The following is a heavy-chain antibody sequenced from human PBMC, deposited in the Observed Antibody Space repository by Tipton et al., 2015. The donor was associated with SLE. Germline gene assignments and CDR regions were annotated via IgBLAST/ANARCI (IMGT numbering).Heavy chain of an antibody. Sequence: TLSLTCTVSGASISSYYWSWIRQPPGKGLEWIGYVYDIEFTNYNPSLKSRVTISLDTSKNQFSLKLSSVTAADTAVYYCARGIAAPGWFDPWGQGTLVTVSS. D-gene: IGHD6-13*01. J-gene: IGHJ5*02. CDR1: GASISSYY. CDR3: ARGIAAPGWFDP. V-gene: IGHV4-59*12. CDR2: VYDIEFT.